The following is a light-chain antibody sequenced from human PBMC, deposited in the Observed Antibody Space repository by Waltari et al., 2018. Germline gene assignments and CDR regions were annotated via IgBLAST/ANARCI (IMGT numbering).Light chain of an antibody. CDR2: DTS. Sequence: EVVLTQSPVTLSLSAGERASLSCRASESVYKYLAWYQQRPDQPPRLLIYDTSNRAAAVPGRVSGSGYGTDFTLTITSLEAEDFAVYFCQQGSILPLTFGGGTRVEIK. J-gene: IGKJ4*01. CDR3: QQGSILPLT. V-gene: IGKV3-11*01. CDR1: ESVYKY.